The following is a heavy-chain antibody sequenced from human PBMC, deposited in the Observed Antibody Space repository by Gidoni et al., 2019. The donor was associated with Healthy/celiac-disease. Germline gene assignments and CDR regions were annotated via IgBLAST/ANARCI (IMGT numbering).Heavy chain of an antibody. J-gene: IGHJ4*02. CDR2: ISSSSSYI. CDR3: ARELSTMLVVVNPFDY. CDR1: GFTFSSYS. Sequence: EVQLVESGGGLVKHGGSLRLSCAASGFTFSSYSMNWVRQAPGTGLAWVSSISSSSSYISYVDSVKGRSTISRDNAKNSLYLQMTSLRAEDTAVYYGARELSTMLVVVNPFDYWGQGTLVTVSS. D-gene: IGHD3-22*01. V-gene: IGHV3-21*01.